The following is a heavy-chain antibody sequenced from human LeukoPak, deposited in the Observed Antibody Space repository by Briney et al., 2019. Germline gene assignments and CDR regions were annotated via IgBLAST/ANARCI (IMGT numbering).Heavy chain of an antibody. Sequence: GGSLRLSCAASRVAGFTFTSYGMHWVRQAPGKGLEWVAFMTYDGNSKYYAGSVKGRFTISRDNSKNTLYLQMSSLRAEDTAMYYCARHWGSSGLDYWGQGTLVTVSS. CDR2: MTYDGNSK. D-gene: IGHD6-6*01. CDR1: GFTFTSYG. CDR3: ARHWGSSGLDY. V-gene: IGHV3-30*19. J-gene: IGHJ4*02.